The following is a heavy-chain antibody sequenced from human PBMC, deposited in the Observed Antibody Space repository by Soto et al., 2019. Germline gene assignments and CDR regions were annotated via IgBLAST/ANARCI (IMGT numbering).Heavy chain of an antibody. CDR3: ERQLAYCGGDCYTEAIDD. J-gene: IGHJ4*01. Sequence: QAQLVQSGAEVKKPGASVTVSCKTSGYTFTAYYIHWVRQAPGQGLEWGGWINAKTGDTNYAQKFEGSVTMTGDTAITTAYIELGRLRSDHTAVYYGERQLAYCGGDCYTEAIDDWGHGTLVTVSS. CDR1: GYTFTAYY. CDR2: INAKTGDT. D-gene: IGHD2-21*02. V-gene: IGHV1-2*02.